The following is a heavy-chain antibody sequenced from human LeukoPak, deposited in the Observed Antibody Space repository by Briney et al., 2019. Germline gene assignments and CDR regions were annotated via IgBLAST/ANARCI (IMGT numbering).Heavy chain of an antibody. D-gene: IGHD1-1*01. CDR1: GFTFSNAW. J-gene: IGHJ6*03. CDR2: FKSKTDGGTT. CDR3: TTSLDYDYYYMDV. V-gene: IGHV3-15*01. Sequence: GGSLRLSCAASGFTFSNAWMSWVRQAPGKGLEWVGRFKSKTDGGTTDYAAPVKGRFTISRDDSKNTVYLRINSLKTEDTAVYYCTTSLDYDYYYMDVWGKGTTVTVSS.